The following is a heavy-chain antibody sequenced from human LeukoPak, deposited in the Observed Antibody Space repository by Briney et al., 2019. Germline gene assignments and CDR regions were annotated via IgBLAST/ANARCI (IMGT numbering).Heavy chain of an antibody. Sequence: SETLSLTCAVYGGSFSGYYWSWIRQPPGKGLEWIGEINHSGSTNYNPSLKSRVTISVDTSKNQFSLKLSSVTAADTAVYYCARSYGTQLRRHWFDPWGQGTLVAVSS. J-gene: IGHJ5*02. CDR2: INHSGST. D-gene: IGHD2-2*01. CDR1: GGSFSGYY. V-gene: IGHV4-34*01. CDR3: ARSYGTQLRRHWFDP.